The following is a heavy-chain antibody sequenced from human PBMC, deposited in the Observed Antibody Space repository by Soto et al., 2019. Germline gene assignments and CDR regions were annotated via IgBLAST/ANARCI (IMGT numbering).Heavy chain of an antibody. V-gene: IGHV1-46*01. CDR2: LNPRADST. Sequence: QVQLVQSGAEVKKPGASVKVSCKASGYTLSDANINWVRQAPGQGLEWMGILNPRADSTNYAQKFQGSVTMTRDTSTSTVYLELSSLRSEDTAVYYCARDLRAGGDYWGQGTLFTVSS. D-gene: IGHD1-26*01. CDR3: ARDLRAGGDY. J-gene: IGHJ4*02. CDR1: GYTLSDAN.